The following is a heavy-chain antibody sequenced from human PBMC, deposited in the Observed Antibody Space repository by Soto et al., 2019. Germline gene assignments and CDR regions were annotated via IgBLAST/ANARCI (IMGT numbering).Heavy chain of an antibody. V-gene: IGHV1-18*01. J-gene: IGHJ6*02. Sequence: QVQLVQSGAEVKKPGASVKVSCKASGYTFTSYGISWVRQAPGQGLEWMGWISAYNGNTNYAQKLQGRVTMTTDTSTGTAYKGLRSLGSDDTGGYYCARDPGAYGMDVWGQGTTVTVSS. CDR1: GYTFTSYG. CDR3: ARDPGAYGMDV. CDR2: ISAYNGNT.